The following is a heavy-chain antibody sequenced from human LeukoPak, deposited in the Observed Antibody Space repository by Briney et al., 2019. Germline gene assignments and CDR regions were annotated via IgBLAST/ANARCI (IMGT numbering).Heavy chain of an antibody. J-gene: IGHJ6*02. Sequence: PGGSLRLSCAASGFTFSSYAMHWGRQAPGKGLEWVAVISYDGSNKYYADSVKGRFTISRDNSKNTLYLQMNSLRAEDTAVYYCARDAQDYGMDVWGQGTTVTVSS. V-gene: IGHV3-30-3*01. CDR1: GFTFSSYA. CDR2: ISYDGSNK. CDR3: ARDAQDYGMDV.